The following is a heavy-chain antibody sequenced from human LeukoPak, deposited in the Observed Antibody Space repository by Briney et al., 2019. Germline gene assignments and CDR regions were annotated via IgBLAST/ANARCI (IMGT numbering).Heavy chain of an antibody. J-gene: IGHJ6*02. Sequence: GGSLRLSCVASGFTLRSYWMHWVRQVPGKGLVWVSCINNAGSSTNYADSVKGRFTISRDNAKNTLYLQMSSLRAEDTAVYFCARAYGMDVWGQGTTVTVSS. CDR1: GFTLRSYW. CDR3: ARAYGMDV. V-gene: IGHV3-74*01. CDR2: INNAGSST.